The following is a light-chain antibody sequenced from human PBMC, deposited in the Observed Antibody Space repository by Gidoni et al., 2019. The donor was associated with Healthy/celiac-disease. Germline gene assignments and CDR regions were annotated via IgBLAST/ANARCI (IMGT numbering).Light chain of an antibody. Sequence: EIVLTQSPGTLSLSPGERATLSCRASQRVSSSYLAWYQQKPGQAPRLLIYGASSGSGTDFTLTISRLEPEDFAVYYCQQYGSSLTFGGGTKVEIK. V-gene: IGKV3-20*01. CDR2: GAS. CDR3: QQYGSSLT. J-gene: IGKJ4*01. CDR1: QRVSSSY.